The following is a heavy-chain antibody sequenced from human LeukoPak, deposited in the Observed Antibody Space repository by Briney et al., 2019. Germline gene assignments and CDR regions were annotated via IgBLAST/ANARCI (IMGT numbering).Heavy chain of an antibody. CDR1: GDSISSSSYY. J-gene: IGHJ5*02. D-gene: IGHD2/OR15-2a*01. CDR3: ARLRRNIANH. CDR2: IYYSGST. V-gene: IGHV4-39*01. Sequence: SATLSLMCTASGDSISSSSYYWGWIRQPPGKGLEWIGSIYYSGSTYYNPSLKSRVTVSVDTSKNQFSLKLSSVTAADTAVYYCARLRRNIANHWGQGTLVTVSS.